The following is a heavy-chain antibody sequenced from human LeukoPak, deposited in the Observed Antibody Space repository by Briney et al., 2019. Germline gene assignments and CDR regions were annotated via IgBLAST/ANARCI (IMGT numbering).Heavy chain of an antibody. Sequence: PGGSLRLSCVVSGFTFSSYAMSWVSQAPGKGLEWVLGISGSGGSTPYADSVKGRFTISRDNSKNTLYLQMNSLRAEDTAVYYCARGYSSGWYSNHWGQGTLVTVSS. CDR2: ISGSGGST. J-gene: IGHJ5*02. CDR1: GFTFSSYA. CDR3: ARGYSSGWYSNH. D-gene: IGHD6-19*01. V-gene: IGHV3-23*01.